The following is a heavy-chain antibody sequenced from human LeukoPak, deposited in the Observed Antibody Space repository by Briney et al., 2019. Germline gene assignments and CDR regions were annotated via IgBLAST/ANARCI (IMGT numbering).Heavy chain of an antibody. D-gene: IGHD3-22*01. J-gene: IGHJ4*02. V-gene: IGHV3-48*03. CDR3: ARFAADRITMIYTNTDY. CDR2: ISSSGSTI. Sequence: GGSLRLSCAASGFTFSSYEMNWIRQASGKGLEWVSYISSSGSTIYYADSVKGRFTIFRDNAKNSLYLQMNSLSAEDTAVYYCARFAADRITMIYTNTDYWGQGTLVTVSS. CDR1: GFTFSSYE.